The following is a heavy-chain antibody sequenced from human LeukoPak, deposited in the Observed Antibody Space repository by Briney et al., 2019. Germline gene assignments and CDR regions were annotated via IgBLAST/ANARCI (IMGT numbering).Heavy chain of an antibody. V-gene: IGHV1-3*01. CDR3: ASTKNTLRFLEWYKLDY. CDR2: INAGNGNT. Sequence: ASVKVSCKASGYTFSSYAMHWVRQAPGHRLEWMGWINAGNGNTKFSQKFQGRVTITRDTSASTAYMELGSLRSEDTAVYYCASTKNTLRFLEWYKLDYWGQGTLVTVSS. CDR1: GYTFSSYA. D-gene: IGHD3-3*01. J-gene: IGHJ4*02.